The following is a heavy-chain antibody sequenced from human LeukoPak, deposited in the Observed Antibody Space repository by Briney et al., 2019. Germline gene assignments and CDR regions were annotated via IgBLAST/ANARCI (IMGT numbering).Heavy chain of an antibody. D-gene: IGHD3-10*01. Sequence: ASVKVSCKASGYTFTSYYMHWVRQAPGQGLEWMGIINPSGGSTSYAQKFQGRVTMTRDMSTGTVYMELSSLRSEDTAVYYCATAGVVRGVMYYFDYWGQGTLVTVSS. V-gene: IGHV1-46*01. CDR1: GYTFTSYY. J-gene: IGHJ4*02. CDR3: ATAGVVRGVMYYFDY. CDR2: INPSGGST.